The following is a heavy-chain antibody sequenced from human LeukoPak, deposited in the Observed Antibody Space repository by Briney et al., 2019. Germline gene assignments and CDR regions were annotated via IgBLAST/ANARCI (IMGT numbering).Heavy chain of an antibody. D-gene: IGHD3-22*01. CDR3: ARGHHYYDSSAYYY. CDR1: GFTFSSYW. V-gene: IGHV3-7*02. J-gene: IGHJ4*02. CDR2: IKQDGSEK. Sequence: GGSLRLSCTASGFTFSSYWMNWVRQAPGKGLEWVANIKQDGSEKYYVDSVKGRFTISRDNAKKSLYLQMNSLRAEDTAVYYCARGHHYYDSSAYYYWGQGTLVTVSS.